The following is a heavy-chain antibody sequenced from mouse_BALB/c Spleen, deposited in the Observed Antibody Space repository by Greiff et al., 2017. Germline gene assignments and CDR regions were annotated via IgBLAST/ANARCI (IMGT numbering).Heavy chain of an antibody. CDR3: ARHYYFDY. Sequence: QVQLQQSGADLAKPGASVKMSCKASGYTFTSYWMHWVKQRPGQGLEWIGYINPSTGYTEYNQKFKDKATLTADKSSSTAYMQLSSLTSEDSAVYYCARHYYFDYWGQGTTLTVSS. V-gene: IGHV1-7*01. J-gene: IGHJ2*01. CDR1: GYTFTSYW. CDR2: INPSTGYT.